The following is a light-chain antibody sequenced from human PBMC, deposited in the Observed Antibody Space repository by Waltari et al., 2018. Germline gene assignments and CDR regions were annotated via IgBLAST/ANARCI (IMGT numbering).Light chain of an antibody. CDR3: CSYGGRGTYV. CDR1: TSQVGGYDL. V-gene: IGLV2-23*02. Sequence: PALTQPAPGPGTPGQPTTIPGSGPTSQVGGYDLFPWYQHHPGQAPKLLICEVFKRPPDTSGRFSGAKSGSTASLTISGLQPEDEADYSCCSYGGRGTYVFGSGTKVTVL. CDR2: EVF. J-gene: IGLJ1*01.